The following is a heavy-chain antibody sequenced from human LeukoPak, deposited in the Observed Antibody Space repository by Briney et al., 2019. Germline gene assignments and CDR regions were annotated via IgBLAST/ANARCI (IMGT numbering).Heavy chain of an antibody. CDR1: GGSISSYY. D-gene: IGHD6-13*01. J-gene: IGHJ3*02. V-gene: IGHV4-59*01. CDR2: IYYSGST. CDR3: ARDGDSSSWYKDAFDI. Sequence: SETLSLTCTVSGGSISSYYWSWIRQPPGKGLEWIGYIYYSGSTNYNPSLKSRVTISVDTSKNQFSLKLSSVTAADTAVYYCARDGDSSSWYKDAFDIWGQETMVTVSS.